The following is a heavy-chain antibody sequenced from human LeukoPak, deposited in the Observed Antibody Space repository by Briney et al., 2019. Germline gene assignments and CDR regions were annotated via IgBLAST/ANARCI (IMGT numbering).Heavy chain of an antibody. V-gene: IGHV4-59*12. Sequence: SETLSLTCTVSGGSISDYYWSWIRQPPRKGLEWIGFLNYSGSTTYNPFLKSRVTMSVDTSKNQFFLKLSSVTAADTAVYYCARVLGGYSSSSFDYWGQGILVTVSS. CDR1: GGSISDYY. D-gene: IGHD6-6*01. CDR3: ARVLGGYSSSSFDY. J-gene: IGHJ4*02. CDR2: LNYSGST.